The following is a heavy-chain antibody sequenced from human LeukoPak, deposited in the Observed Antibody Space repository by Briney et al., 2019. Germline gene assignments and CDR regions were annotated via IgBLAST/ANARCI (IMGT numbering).Heavy chain of an antibody. CDR3: ARGRTWFPFDY. V-gene: IGHV3-48*01. CDR1: GFTFSSYS. J-gene: IGHJ4*02. CDR2: ISSDSRTI. D-gene: IGHD3-10*01. Sequence: GGSLRLSCAASGFTFSSYSMNWVRQAPGKGLEWVSYISSDSRTIYYADSVKGRFTISRDNAKNSLYLQMNSLRAEDTAVYYCARGRTWFPFDYWGQGTLVTVSS.